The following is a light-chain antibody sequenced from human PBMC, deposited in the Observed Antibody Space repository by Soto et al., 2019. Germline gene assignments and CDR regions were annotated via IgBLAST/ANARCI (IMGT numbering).Light chain of an antibody. CDR1: SSDVGVYNY. V-gene: IGLV2-14*01. CDR3: RSYTRSSTRV. CDR2: EVS. Sequence: QSVLTQPASVSGSPGQSITISCTGTSSDVGVYNYVSWYQQHPGKAPKLMIYEVSNQPAGVSNRFSGSKSGNTASLTISGLQAEDEADYYCRSYTRSSTRVFGGGTQLTVL. J-gene: IGLJ3*02.